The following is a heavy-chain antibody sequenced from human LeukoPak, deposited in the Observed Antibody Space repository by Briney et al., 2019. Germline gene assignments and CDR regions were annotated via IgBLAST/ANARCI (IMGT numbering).Heavy chain of an antibody. J-gene: IGHJ4*02. D-gene: IGHD3-10*01. V-gene: IGHV3-23*01. Sequence: SXXLSCAASXXXXXXXXMSXVXQAPXXGXXXXXXXXGSGGXTYYADSVKGRFTISRDNSKNTLYLQMNSLRAEDTAVYYCAKDRGVLWFGELLYPEPYFDYWGQGTLVTVSS. CDR3: AKDRGVLWFGELLYPEPYFDY. CDR1: XXXXXXXX. CDR2: XXGSGGXT.